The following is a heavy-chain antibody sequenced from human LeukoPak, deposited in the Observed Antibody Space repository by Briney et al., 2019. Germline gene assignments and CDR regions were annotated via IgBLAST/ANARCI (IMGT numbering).Heavy chain of an antibody. V-gene: IGHV3-48*03. CDR1: GFTFSSYE. J-gene: IGHJ4*02. Sequence: GGALLLSCASSGFTFSSYEMNWVRQAPGKGLEWVSYISSSGSTIYYADSVKGRFTISRDNAKNLLYLQMNSLRAEDTAVYYCARDLRAYCGGDCPFDYWGEGTLVTVSS. CDR2: ISSSGSTI. D-gene: IGHD2-21*02. CDR3: ARDLRAYCGGDCPFDY.